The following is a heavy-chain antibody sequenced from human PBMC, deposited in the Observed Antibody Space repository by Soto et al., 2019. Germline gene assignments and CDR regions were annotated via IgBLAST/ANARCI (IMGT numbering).Heavy chain of an antibody. Sequence: GGSLRLSCAASGFTFSNYGMHWVRQAPGKGLEWVAFISDDGSNKYYADPMKGRFTMSRDNSKRTLYLQMSSLRVEDTAAYYCTKRRNVLRFLEWSSGMEVWGQGTTVTVSS. CDR3: TKRRNVLRFLEWSSGMEV. J-gene: IGHJ6*02. D-gene: IGHD3-3*01. CDR2: ISDDGSNK. CDR1: GFTFSNYG. V-gene: IGHV3-30*18.